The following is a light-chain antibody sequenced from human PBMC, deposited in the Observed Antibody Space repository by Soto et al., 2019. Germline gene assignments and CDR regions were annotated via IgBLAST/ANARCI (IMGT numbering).Light chain of an antibody. V-gene: IGKV3-20*01. Sequence: DIVLTQSPGTLSLSPGERGTLSCRASQSVSGSFLAWYQQKPGQAPRLLLYGASIRATGIPDRFSGSGSGTDFTLTISRLEVEEMGVYCCQSYLSSAKIGEGTKVDIK. CDR3: QSYLSSAK. CDR1: QSVSGSF. CDR2: GAS. J-gene: IGKJ4*01.